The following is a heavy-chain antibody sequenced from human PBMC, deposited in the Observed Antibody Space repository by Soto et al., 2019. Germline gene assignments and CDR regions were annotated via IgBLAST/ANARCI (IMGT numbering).Heavy chain of an antibody. D-gene: IGHD2-15*01. CDR3: AKECGGTCLAAFDV. CDR1: GGSITSGGFS. J-gene: IGHJ3*01. Sequence: QVQLKESGSGLVKPARTLSLTCAVSGGSITSGGFSWSWIRQPPGKGLEWIGYVHHTGHTDYHPSLGSRGTISLDRSRILVSLKLTSVTAADTATYYCAKECGGTCLAAFDVWGPGTTGIVSS. CDR2: VHHTGHT. V-gene: IGHV4-30-2*01.